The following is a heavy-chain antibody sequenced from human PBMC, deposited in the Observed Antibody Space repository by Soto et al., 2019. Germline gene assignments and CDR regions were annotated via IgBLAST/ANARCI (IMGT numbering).Heavy chain of an antibody. Sequence: QVQLQESGPGLVKPSGTLSLTCTVSGGFMTSSNWWNWVRQSPGKGLEWIGEAHHSGRTNYNPSLKSRVTISVDKSKNHFSLKLSSVTAADTAVYYCARSEATGLDHWGQGTLVTVSS. J-gene: IGHJ4*02. CDR1: GGFMTSSNW. D-gene: IGHD1-26*01. CDR3: ARSEATGLDH. V-gene: IGHV4-4*02. CDR2: AHHSGRT.